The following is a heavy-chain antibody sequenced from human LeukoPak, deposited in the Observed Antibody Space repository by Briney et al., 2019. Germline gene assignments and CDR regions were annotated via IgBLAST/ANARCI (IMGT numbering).Heavy chain of an antibody. Sequence: SETLSLTCTVSGGSISSYYWSWIRQPPGKGLEWIGYIYYSGSTNYNPSLKSRVTISVDTSKNQFSLKLSSVTAADTAVYYCARDHGYYDILTGYTPNWFDPWGQGTLVIVSS. D-gene: IGHD3-9*01. CDR2: IYYSGST. J-gene: IGHJ5*02. CDR3: ARDHGYYDILTGYTPNWFDP. CDR1: GGSISSYY. V-gene: IGHV4-59*01.